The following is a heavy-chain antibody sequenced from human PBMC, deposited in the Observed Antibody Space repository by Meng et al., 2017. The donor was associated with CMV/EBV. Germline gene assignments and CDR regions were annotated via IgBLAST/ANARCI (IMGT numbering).Heavy chain of an antibody. CDR3: ARGVVPAAIEGGGYRGYYFDY. Sequence: GYYMHGGRQAPGQGLGWMGWINPNSGGTNYVQKLQGRVTMTRDTSISTAYMGLSRLRSDDTAVYYCARGVVPAAIEGGGYRGYYFDYWGQGNLVTVSS. D-gene: IGHD2-2*02. J-gene: IGHJ4*02. CDR1: GYY. V-gene: IGHV1-2*02. CDR2: INPNSGGT.